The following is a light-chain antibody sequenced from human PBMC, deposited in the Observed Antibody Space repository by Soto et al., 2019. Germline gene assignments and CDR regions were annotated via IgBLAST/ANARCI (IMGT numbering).Light chain of an antibody. J-gene: IGLJ3*02. Sequence: VLTQPPSASGTPGQRVTISCSGSSSNIGSNYVYWYQQLPGTAPKLLIYRNNQRPSGVPDRFSGSKSGTSASLAISGLRSEDEADYYCAAWDDSLSGGVFGGGTKVTVL. CDR1: SSNIGSNY. CDR3: AAWDDSLSGGV. V-gene: IGLV1-47*01. CDR2: RNN.